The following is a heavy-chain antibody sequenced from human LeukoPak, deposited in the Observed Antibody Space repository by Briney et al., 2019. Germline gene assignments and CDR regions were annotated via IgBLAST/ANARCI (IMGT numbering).Heavy chain of an antibody. Sequence: HPGRSLRLSCAASGFSFSSYAMHWVRQAPGKGLEWVSTTSAGGSSTYYADSVKGRFTISRDNSKNTFYLQMNSLRAEDTAASYCAKGGYCSSSSCYYGWFEPWGQGTLVTVSS. D-gene: IGHD2-2*01. J-gene: IGHJ5*02. CDR3: AKGGYCSSSSCYYGWFEP. V-gene: IGHV3-23*01. CDR2: TSAGGSST. CDR1: GFSFSSYA.